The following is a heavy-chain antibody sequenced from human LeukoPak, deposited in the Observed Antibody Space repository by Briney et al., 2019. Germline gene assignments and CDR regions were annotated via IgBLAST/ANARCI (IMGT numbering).Heavy chain of an antibody. D-gene: IGHD4-17*01. Sequence: PGGSLRLSCAVSGFTFSSYSMNWVRQAPGKGLEWVSSISSSSYIYYADSVKGRFTISRDNSKNTLYLQMNSLRAEDTAVYYCAKEIYGDATGARFQHWGQGTLLIVSS. CDR1: GFTFSSYS. V-gene: IGHV3-21*04. J-gene: IGHJ1*01. CDR2: ISSSSYI. CDR3: AKEIYGDATGARFQH.